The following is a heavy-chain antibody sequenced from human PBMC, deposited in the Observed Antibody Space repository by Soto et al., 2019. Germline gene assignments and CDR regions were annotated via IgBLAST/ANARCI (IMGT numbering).Heavy chain of an antibody. CDR1: GYSFTSYW. CDR3: ARDHRNVQWLTWGYGMDV. J-gene: IGHJ6*02. V-gene: IGHV5-51*01. CDR2: TYPGDSDT. D-gene: IGHD6-19*01. Sequence: GESLKISCKGSGYSFTSYWIGWVRQMPGKGLEWMGITYPGDSDTRYSPSFQGQVTISADKSISTAYLQWSSLKASDTAMYYCARDHRNVQWLTWGYGMDVWGQGTTVTVSS.